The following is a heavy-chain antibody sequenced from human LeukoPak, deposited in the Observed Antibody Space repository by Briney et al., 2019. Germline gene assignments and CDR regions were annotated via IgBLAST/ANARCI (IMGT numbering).Heavy chain of an antibody. CDR3: ARDPHMTTVTTGIGY. CDR2: INSDGSST. J-gene: IGHJ4*02. Sequence: GGSLRLSCAASGFTFSSYWMYWVRQAPGKGLVWVSRINSDGSSTSYADSVKGRFTISRDNAKNTLYLQMNSLRAEDTAVYYCARDPHMTTVTTGIGYWGQGTLVTVSS. CDR1: GFTFSSYW. V-gene: IGHV3-74*01. D-gene: IGHD4-17*01.